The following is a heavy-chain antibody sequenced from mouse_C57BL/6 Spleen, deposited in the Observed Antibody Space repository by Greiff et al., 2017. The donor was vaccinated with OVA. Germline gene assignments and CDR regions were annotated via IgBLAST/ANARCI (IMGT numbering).Heavy chain of an antibody. CDR3: ARGGYDGSSYFDY. Sequence: QVQLKQSGAELARPGASVKMSCKASGYTFTSYTMHWVKQRPGQGLEWIGYINPSSGYTKYNQKFKDKATLTADKSSSTAYMQLSSLTSEDSAVYYGARGGYDGSSYFDYWGQGTTLTVSS. V-gene: IGHV1-4*01. D-gene: IGHD1-1*01. CDR2: INPSSGYT. J-gene: IGHJ2*01. CDR1: GYTFTSYT.